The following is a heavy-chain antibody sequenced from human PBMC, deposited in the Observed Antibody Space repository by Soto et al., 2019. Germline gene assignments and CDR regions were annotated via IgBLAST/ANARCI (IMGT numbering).Heavy chain of an antibody. CDR2: ISYDGRVK. CDR3: ARDFIVGAPDYFDY. J-gene: IGHJ4*02. Sequence: QVQLVESGGGVVQPGRSLSLSCAASGFTFSDYPMHWVRQAPGKVLEWVAVISYDGRVKYYVDSVKGRFTISRDDSKNTLYVQMNSLRVDDTAVYYCARDFIVGAPDYFDYWGQGTLVTVSS. CDR1: GFTFSDYP. D-gene: IGHD1-26*01. V-gene: IGHV3-30*04.